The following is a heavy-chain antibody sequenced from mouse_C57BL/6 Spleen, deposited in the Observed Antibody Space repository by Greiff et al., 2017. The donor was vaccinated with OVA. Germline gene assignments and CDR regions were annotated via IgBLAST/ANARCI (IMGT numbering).Heavy chain of an antibody. CDR3: ARDRDYDYDEDWYFDV. V-gene: IGHV5-4*01. D-gene: IGHD2-4*01. J-gene: IGHJ1*03. Sequence: VQLKQSGGGLVKPGGSLKLSCAASGFTFSSYAMSWVRQTPEKRLEWVATISDGGSYTYYPDNVKGRFTISRDNAKNNLYLQMSHLKSEDTAMYYCARDRDYDYDEDWYFDVWGTGTTVTVSS. CDR1: GFTFSSYA. CDR2: ISDGGSYT.